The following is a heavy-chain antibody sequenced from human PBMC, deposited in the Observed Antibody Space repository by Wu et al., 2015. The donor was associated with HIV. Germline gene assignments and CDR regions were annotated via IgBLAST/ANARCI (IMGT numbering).Heavy chain of an antibody. CDR3: ARDRPMTTVVTPYYYYGMDV. Sequence: QVQLVQSGAEVKKPGASVKVSCKASGYTFTGYYMHWVRQAPGQGLEWMGWINPNSGGTNYAQKFQGRVTMTRDTSISTAYMELSRLRSDDTAVYYCARDRPMTTVVTPYYYYGMDVWGQGTTVTVSS. CDR2: INPNSGGT. V-gene: IGHV1-2*02. J-gene: IGHJ6*02. CDR1: GYTFTGYY. D-gene: IGHD4-23*01.